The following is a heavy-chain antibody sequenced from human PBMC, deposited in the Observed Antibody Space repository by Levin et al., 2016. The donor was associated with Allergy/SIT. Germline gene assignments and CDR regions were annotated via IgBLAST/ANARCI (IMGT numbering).Heavy chain of an antibody. Sequence: ASVKVSCKASGYTFSSYGISWVRQAPGQGLEWMGWISGYNGDTNYAQKVQGRVTITSDTSITTAYMDLSSLRSDDTAVYYCARLGGGPLVGTNDLWGQGTLVTVSS. V-gene: IGHV1-18*01. CDR3: ARLGGGPLVGTNDL. CDR1: GYTFSSYG. J-gene: IGHJ4*02. CDR2: ISGYNGDT. D-gene: IGHD6-19*01.